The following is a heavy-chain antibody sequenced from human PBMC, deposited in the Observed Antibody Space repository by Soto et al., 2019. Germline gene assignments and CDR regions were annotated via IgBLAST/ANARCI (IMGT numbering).Heavy chain of an antibody. Sequence: ESLKISCKGSGYSFTSYWISWVRQMPGKGLEWMGRIDPSDSYTNYSPSFQGHVTISADKSISTAYLQWSSLKASDTAMYYCARLDGYYHYMDVWGKGTTVTVSS. J-gene: IGHJ6*03. D-gene: IGHD6-13*01. CDR2: IDPSDSYT. CDR3: ARLDGYYHYMDV. V-gene: IGHV5-10-1*01. CDR1: GYSFTSYW.